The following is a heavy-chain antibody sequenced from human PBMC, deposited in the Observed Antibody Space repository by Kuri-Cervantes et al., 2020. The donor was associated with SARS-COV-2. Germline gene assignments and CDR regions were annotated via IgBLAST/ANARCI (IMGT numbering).Heavy chain of an antibody. CDR2: IYSCGST. J-gene: IGHJ4*02. CDR1: GGSISSYY. Sequence: ETLSLTCTVSGGSISSYYWSWVRQAPGKGLEWVSVIYSCGSTYYADSMKGRFTISRDNSKNTLYLQMNSLRAEDTAVYYCAKLLPAAREYYFDYWGQGTLVTVSS. CDR3: AKLLPAAREYYFDY. D-gene: IGHD2-2*01. V-gene: IGHV3-53*01.